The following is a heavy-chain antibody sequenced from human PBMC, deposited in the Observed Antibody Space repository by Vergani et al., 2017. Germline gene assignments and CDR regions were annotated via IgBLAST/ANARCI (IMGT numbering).Heavy chain of an antibody. J-gene: IGHJ1*01. V-gene: IGHV3-11*04. CDR2: ISSSGSTI. CDR3: ARDRAGDYYDSSGYPRYFQH. CDR1: GFTFSDYY. Sequence: VQLLESGGGLVQPGGSLRLSCAASGFTFSDYYMSWIRQAQGKGLEGVSYISSSGSTIYYADSVKGRFTIARDNAKNSLYLQMNSLRAEDTAVYYCARDRAGDYYDSSGYPRYFQHWGQGTLVTVSS. D-gene: IGHD3-22*01.